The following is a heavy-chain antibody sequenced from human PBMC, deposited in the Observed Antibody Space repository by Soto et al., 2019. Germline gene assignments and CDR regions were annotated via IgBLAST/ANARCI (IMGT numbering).Heavy chain of an antibody. J-gene: IGHJ5*02. D-gene: IGHD3-3*01. Sequence: ASVKVSCKAPGDTFTSYYLNWVRQAPGQGLEWMGVINPHGGSTKYAQKFQGRITVTRDTSRSTVYMELSSLRSDDTATYYCARSSGGNFGIIIEGSNWFDPWGQGTLVTVSS. CDR3: ARSSGGNFGIIIEGSNWFDP. V-gene: IGHV1-46*01. CDR1: GDTFTSYY. CDR2: INPHGGST.